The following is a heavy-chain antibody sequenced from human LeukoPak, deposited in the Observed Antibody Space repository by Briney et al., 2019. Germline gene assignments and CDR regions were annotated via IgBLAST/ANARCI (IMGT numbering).Heavy chain of an antibody. Sequence: SGGSLRLSCAASGFTFSSYSMNWARQAPGKGLEWVSSISSSSSYIYYADSVKGRFTISRDNAKNSLYLQMNSLRAEDTAVYYCAKGLMRDRWFGESWGQGTLVTVSS. CDR1: GFTFSSYS. CDR3: AKGLMRDRWFGES. CDR2: ISSSSSYI. J-gene: IGHJ5*02. D-gene: IGHD3-10*01. V-gene: IGHV3-21*01.